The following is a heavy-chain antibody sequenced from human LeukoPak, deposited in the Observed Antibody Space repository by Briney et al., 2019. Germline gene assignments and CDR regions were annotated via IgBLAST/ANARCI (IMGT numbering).Heavy chain of an antibody. CDR2: IWSDGTNT. CDR1: GFTFSHYG. Sequence: GGSLRLSCATSGFTFSHYGMHRVRHAPGKGLEWVAVIWSDGTNTYYGDPVKGRFTISRDNFQITVYLHMNSLRAEDTAVYYCAKAAQRGFEYSTSLDKWGQGTLVTVSS. V-gene: IGHV3-33*06. J-gene: IGHJ4*02. CDR3: AKAAQRGFEYSTSLDK. D-gene: IGHD4-11*01.